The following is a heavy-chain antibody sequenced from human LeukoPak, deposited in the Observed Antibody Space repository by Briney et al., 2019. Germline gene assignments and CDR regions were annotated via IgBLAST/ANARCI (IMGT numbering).Heavy chain of an antibody. J-gene: IGHJ6*02. Sequence: GGSLRLSCAASGFTFSNAWMNWVRQAPGKGLEWVSVIYSGGSTYYADSVKGRFTISRDNSKNTLYLQMHSLRAEDTAVYYCARVLIVPAALTEYYYGMDVWGQGTTVTVSS. D-gene: IGHD2-2*01. CDR3: ARVLIVPAALTEYYYGMDV. V-gene: IGHV3-53*01. CDR2: IYSGGST. CDR1: GFTFSNAW.